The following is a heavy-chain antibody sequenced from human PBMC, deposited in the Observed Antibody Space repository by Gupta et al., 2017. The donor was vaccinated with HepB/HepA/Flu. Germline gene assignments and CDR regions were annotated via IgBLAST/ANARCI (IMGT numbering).Heavy chain of an antibody. CDR2: IWYDGSNK. Sequence: QVQLVESGGGVVQPGRSLRLSCAASGFTFSSYGMHWVRQAPGKGLEWVAVIWYDGSNKYYADSVKGRFTISRDNSKNTLYLQMNSLRAEDTAVYYCARGAGYSSDWESGEYGMDVWGQGTTVTVSS. V-gene: IGHV3-33*01. J-gene: IGHJ6*02. D-gene: IGHD6-19*01. CDR1: GFTFSSYG. CDR3: ARGAGYSSDWESGEYGMDV.